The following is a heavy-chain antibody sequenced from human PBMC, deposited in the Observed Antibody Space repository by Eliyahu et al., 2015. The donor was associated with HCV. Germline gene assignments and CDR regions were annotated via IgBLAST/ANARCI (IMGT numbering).Heavy chain of an antibody. D-gene: IGHD5-18*01. J-gene: IGHJ3*02. V-gene: IGHV1-69*01. Sequence: QVQLVQSGAEVKKPGSSVKVSCKASGGTFSSYAISWVRQAPGQGLWLVGGVIPIFGTANYAQKFQGRVTITADESTSTAYMELSSLRSEDTAVYYCARDLGYSYGYGGAFDIWGQGTMVTVSS. CDR1: GGTFSSYA. CDR3: ARDLGYSYGYGGAFDI. CDR2: VIPIFGTA.